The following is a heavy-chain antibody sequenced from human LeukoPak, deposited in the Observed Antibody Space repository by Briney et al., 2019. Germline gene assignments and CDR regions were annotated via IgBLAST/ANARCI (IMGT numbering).Heavy chain of an antibody. V-gene: IGHV1-18*04. J-gene: IGHJ5*02. CDR2: ISGYNGNT. CDR3: ARTGGDCSSTSCYRNWFDP. D-gene: IGHD2-2*01. Sequence: SVKVSCKASGYTFTTYGISWVRQAPGQGLEWMGWISGYNGNTKYAQKVQGRVTMTTDTSTSTAYMELRSLRSDDTAVYYCARTGGDCSSTSCYRNWFDPWGQGTLVTVSS. CDR1: GYTFTTYG.